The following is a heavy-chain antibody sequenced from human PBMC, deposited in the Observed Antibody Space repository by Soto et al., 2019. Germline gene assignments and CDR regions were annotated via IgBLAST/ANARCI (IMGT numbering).Heavy chain of an antibody. D-gene: IGHD3-3*01. V-gene: IGHV4-59*01. CDR1: GGSISSYY. J-gene: IGHJ4*02. CDR3: ARGARDFWSGTTTY. CDR2: IYYSGST. Sequence: SETLSLTCTVSGGSISSYYWSWIRQPPGKGLEWIGYIYYSGSTNYNPSLKSRVTISVDTSKNQFSLKLSSVTAADTAVYYCARGARDFWSGTTTYWGQGTLVTGSS.